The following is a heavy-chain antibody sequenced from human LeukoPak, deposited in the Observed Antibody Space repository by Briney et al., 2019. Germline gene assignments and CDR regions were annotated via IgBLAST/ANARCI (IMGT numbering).Heavy chain of an antibody. CDR1: GGSISSHY. J-gene: IGHJ3*02. CDR2: IYYSGST. Sequence: SETLSLTCTVSGGSISSHYWSWIRQPPGKGLEWIGYIYYSGSTNYNPSLKSRDTISVDTSKNQFSLKLSSVTAADTAVYYCAREAYCSSTSCYDAFDIWGQGTMVTVSS. V-gene: IGHV4-59*11. D-gene: IGHD2-2*01. CDR3: AREAYCSSTSCYDAFDI.